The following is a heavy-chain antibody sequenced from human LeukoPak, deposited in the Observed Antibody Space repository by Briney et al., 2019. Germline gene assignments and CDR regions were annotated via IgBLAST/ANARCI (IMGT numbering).Heavy chain of an antibody. CDR3: TRDRDIVVVNDY. CDR2: IRSKAYGGTT. V-gene: IGHV3-49*04. Sequence: GGSLRLSCTASGFTFGDYAMSWVRQAPGKGLVWVGFIRSKAYGGTTEYAASVKGRFTISRDDSKSIAYLQMNSLKTEDTAVYYCTRDRDIVVVNDYWGQGTLVTVSS. J-gene: IGHJ4*02. CDR1: GFTFGDYA. D-gene: IGHD2-2*01.